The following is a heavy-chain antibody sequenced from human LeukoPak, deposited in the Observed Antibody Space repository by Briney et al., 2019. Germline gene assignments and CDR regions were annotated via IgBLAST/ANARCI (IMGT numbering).Heavy chain of an antibody. V-gene: IGHV4-61*10. CDR3: AGGQKTWIQLLLPMYKNWFDP. CDR2: IYHSGST. D-gene: IGHD5-18*01. Sequence: SETLSLTCTVSGGSISSGSYYWSWIRQPAGKGLEWIGEIYHSGSTNYNPSLKSRVTISVDTSKNQFSLKLSSVTAADTAVYYCAGGQKTWIQLLLPMYKNWFDPWGQGTLVTVSS. CDR1: GGSISSGSYY. J-gene: IGHJ5*02.